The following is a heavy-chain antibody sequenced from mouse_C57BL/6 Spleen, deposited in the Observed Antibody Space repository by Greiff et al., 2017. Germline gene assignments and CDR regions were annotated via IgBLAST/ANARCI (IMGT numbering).Heavy chain of an antibody. J-gene: IGHJ2*01. CDR2: INPYNGGT. Sequence: VQLQQSGPELVKPGASVKISCKASGYSFTDYNMNWVKQSHGKSLEWIGVINPYNGGTSYNQKFKGKATLTVDKSSSTAYMELNSLTSEDSAVYYCARDWEGYWGQGTTLTVSS. CDR3: ARDWEGY. D-gene: IGHD4-1*01. V-gene: IGHV1-19*01. CDR1: GYSFTDYN.